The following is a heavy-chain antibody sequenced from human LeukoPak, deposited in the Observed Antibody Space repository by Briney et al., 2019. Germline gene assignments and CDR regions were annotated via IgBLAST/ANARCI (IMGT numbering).Heavy chain of an antibody. Sequence: GGSLRLSCAASGFSVSSTYMSWVRQAPGKGLEWVSAISGSGGSTYYADSVKGRFTISRDNSKNTLYLQMNSLRAEDTAVYYCAKDALRYFDWLLLGFDYWGQGTLVTVSS. V-gene: IGHV3-23*01. J-gene: IGHJ4*02. D-gene: IGHD3-9*01. CDR1: GFSVSSTY. CDR2: ISGSGGST. CDR3: AKDALRYFDWLLLGFDY.